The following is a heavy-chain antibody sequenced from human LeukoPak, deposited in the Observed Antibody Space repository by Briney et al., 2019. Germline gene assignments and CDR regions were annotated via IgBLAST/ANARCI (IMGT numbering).Heavy chain of an antibody. CDR2: ISGSGGST. J-gene: IGHJ4*02. V-gene: IGHV3-23*01. Sequence: GGSLRLSCAASGFTFSSYAMSWVRQAPGKGLEWVSAISGSGGSTYYADSVKGRFTISRDNSKNTLYLQMNSLRAEDTAVYYCANWYGSGSYYNSLLDYWGQGTLVTVSS. D-gene: IGHD3-10*01. CDR3: ANWYGSGSYYNSLLDY. CDR1: GFTFSSYA.